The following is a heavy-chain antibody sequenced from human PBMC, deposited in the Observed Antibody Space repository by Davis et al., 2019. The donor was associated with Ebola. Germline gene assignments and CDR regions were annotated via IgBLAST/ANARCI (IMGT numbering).Heavy chain of an antibody. Sequence: GESLKISCAASGFTFSDYYMDWVRQAPGMGLEWVGRIRNKASSYSTEYAASVKDRFITSRDDSKDSLYLQMNSLKTEDTAVYYCARATSGTYLLNYWGQGTLVTVSS. D-gene: IGHD1-26*01. J-gene: IGHJ4*02. CDR2: IRNKASSYST. CDR1: GFTFSDYY. CDR3: ARATSGTYLLNY. V-gene: IGHV3-72*01.